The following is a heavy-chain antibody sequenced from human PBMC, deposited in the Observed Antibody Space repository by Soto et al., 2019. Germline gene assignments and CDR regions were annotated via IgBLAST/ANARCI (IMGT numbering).Heavy chain of an antibody. J-gene: IGHJ5*02. D-gene: IGHD2-8*01. CDR3: ARERDGHNPNWFDL. Sequence: GGSLRLSCAVSGFTVSSNYMSWVRQPPGKGPEWVSDIYSGGSTYYADSVKGRFTISRDNSKNTLYLQTSSLRAEDTAVYYCARERDGHNPNWFDLWGQGTLVTVSS. CDR1: GFTVSSNY. V-gene: IGHV3-53*01. CDR2: IYSGGST.